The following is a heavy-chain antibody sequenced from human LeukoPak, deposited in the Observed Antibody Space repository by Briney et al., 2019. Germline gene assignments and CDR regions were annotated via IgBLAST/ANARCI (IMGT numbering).Heavy chain of an antibody. CDR3: ARGLRRNNYGMDV. Sequence: ASVKVSCKASGGTFSSYAISWVRQAPGQGLEWMGRIIPILGMANYAQKFQGRVTITADKSTSTAYMELNSLRSEDTAVYYCARGLRRNNYGMDVWGQGTTVTVSS. CDR2: IIPILGMA. CDR1: GGTFSSYA. J-gene: IGHJ6*02. V-gene: IGHV1-69*04.